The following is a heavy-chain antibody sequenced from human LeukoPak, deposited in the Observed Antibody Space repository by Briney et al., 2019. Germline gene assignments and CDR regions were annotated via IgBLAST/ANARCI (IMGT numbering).Heavy chain of an antibody. J-gene: IGHJ4*02. CDR1: GYTFTCYY. D-gene: IGHD2-2*03. CDR2: INPNSGGT. Sequence: ASVKVSCKASGYTFTCYYMHWVRQAPGQGLEWMGWINPNSGGTNYAQKFQGRGTMTRDTSISTAYMELSSLRSEDTAVYYCARDGYCISTTCSYYFDYWGQGTLVTVSS. V-gene: IGHV1-2*02. CDR3: ARDGYCISTTCSYYFDY.